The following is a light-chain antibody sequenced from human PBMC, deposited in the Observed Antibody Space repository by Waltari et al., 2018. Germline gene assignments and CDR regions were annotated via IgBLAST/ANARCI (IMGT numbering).Light chain of an antibody. CDR3: CSYAGSSTWV. J-gene: IGLJ2*01. CDR2: EGS. V-gene: IGLV2-23*01. CDR1: SSDVGSYNL. Sequence: QSALTQPASVSGSPGQSITIPCTGTSSDVGSYNLSSWYQQHPGKAPKLMSYEGSKRPSGVSNRFSGSKSGNTASLTISGLQAEDEADYYCCSYAGSSTWVFGGGTKLTVL.